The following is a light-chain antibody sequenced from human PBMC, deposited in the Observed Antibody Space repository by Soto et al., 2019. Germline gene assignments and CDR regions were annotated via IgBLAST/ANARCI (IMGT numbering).Light chain of an antibody. Sequence: QSALTQPPSASGTPGQRVTISCSGSSSNIGSNYVYWYQQLPGTAPKLLIYRNNQRPSGVPDRFSGSKSGTSASLAISGLRSEDEADYYCAAWDDSLSGDVFGTGTKLTVL. V-gene: IGLV1-47*01. CDR1: SSNIGSNY. CDR2: RNN. CDR3: AAWDDSLSGDV. J-gene: IGLJ1*01.